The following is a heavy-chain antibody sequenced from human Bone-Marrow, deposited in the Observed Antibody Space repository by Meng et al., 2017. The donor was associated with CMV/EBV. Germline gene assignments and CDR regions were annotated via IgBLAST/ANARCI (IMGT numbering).Heavy chain of an antibody. CDR3: ARDLVMRRYNSNPEGWFDP. Sequence: SEPLSLTCTVSGGSISSSSYHWGWIRQPPGRGLEWIGSFYYSGTTYYNPSLKSRVTISVDASKNQFSLRLSSVTAADTAVYYCARDLVMRRYNSNPEGWFDPWGQGTRVTVSS. J-gene: IGHJ5*02. CDR2: FYYSGTT. V-gene: IGHV4-39*07. D-gene: IGHD1-20*01. CDR1: GGSISSSSYH.